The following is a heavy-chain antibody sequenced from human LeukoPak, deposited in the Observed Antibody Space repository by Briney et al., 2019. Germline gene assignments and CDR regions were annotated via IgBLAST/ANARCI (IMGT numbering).Heavy chain of an antibody. CDR2: IRYDGSNK. Sequence: PGGSLRLSCAASGFTFSSYGMHWVRQAPGKGLEWVAFIRYDGSNKYYADSVKGRFTISRDNSKNTLYLQMNSLRAEDTAVYYCARDLNGQKVAEPEYYFDYWGQGTLVTVSS. CDR1: GFTFSSYG. J-gene: IGHJ4*02. V-gene: IGHV3-30*02. D-gene: IGHD1-14*01. CDR3: ARDLNGQKVAEPEYYFDY.